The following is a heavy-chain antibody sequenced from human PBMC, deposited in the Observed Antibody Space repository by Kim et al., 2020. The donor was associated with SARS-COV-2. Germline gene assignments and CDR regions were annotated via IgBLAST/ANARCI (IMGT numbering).Heavy chain of an antibody. CDR2: INHSGST. CDR3: ARGRPDTSNIAAAGSPIDY. D-gene: IGHD6-13*01. CDR1: GGSFSGYY. J-gene: IGHJ4*02. Sequence: SETLSLTCAVYGGSFSGYYWSWIRQPPGKGLEWIGEINHSGSTNYNPSLKSRVTISVDTSKNQFSLKLSSVTAADTAVYYCARGRPDTSNIAAAGSPIDYWGQGTLVTVSS. V-gene: IGHV4-34*01.